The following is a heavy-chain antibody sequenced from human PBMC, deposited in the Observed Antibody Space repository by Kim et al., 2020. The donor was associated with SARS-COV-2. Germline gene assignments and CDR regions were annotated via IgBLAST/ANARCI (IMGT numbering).Heavy chain of an antibody. CDR3: ARRGYDGGWFDP. D-gene: IGHD5-12*01. Sequence: RYSPSFQGQVTLSADKSISTAYLQWSSLKASDTAMYYCARRGYDGGWFDPWGQGTLVTVSS. V-gene: IGHV5-51*01. J-gene: IGHJ5*02.